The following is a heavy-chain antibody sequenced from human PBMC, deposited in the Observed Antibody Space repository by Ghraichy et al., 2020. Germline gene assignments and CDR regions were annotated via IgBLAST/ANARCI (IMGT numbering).Heavy chain of an antibody. V-gene: IGHV3-64D*09. Sequence: GGSLRLSCSASGFTFSSYAMHWVRQAPGKGLEYVSAISSNGGSTYYADSVKGRFTISRDNSKNTLYLQMSSLRAEDTAVYYCARLVDTTIDYWGQGTLVTVSS. D-gene: IGHD5-18*01. J-gene: IGHJ4*02. CDR2: ISSNGGST. CDR1: GFTFSSYA. CDR3: ARLVDTTIDY.